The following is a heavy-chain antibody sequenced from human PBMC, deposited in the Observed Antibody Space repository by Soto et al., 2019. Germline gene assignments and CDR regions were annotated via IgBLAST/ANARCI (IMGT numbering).Heavy chain of an antibody. V-gene: IGHV4-30-2*01. J-gene: IGHJ5*02. CDR1: GGSISSGGYS. Sequence: PSETLSLTCAVSGGSISSGGYSWSWIRQPPGKGLEWIGYIYHSGSTYYNPSLKSRVTISVDRSKNQFSLKLSSVTAADTAVYYFARVYYYDSSGYPEAWFDPWGQGTLVTVSS. D-gene: IGHD3-22*01. CDR3: ARVYYYDSSGYPEAWFDP. CDR2: IYHSGST.